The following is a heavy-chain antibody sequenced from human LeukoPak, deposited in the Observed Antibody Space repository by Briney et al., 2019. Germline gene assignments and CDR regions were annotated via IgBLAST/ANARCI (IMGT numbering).Heavy chain of an antibody. CDR3: ARDSAVWGILNWFDP. D-gene: IGHD3-16*01. V-gene: IGHV1-8*03. CDR2: MNPNSGNT. Sequence: EASVKVSCKASGYTFTSYDINWVRQATGQGLEWMGWMNPNSGNTGYAQKFQGRVTITRNTSISTAYMELSSLRSEDTAVYYCARDSAVWGILNWFDPWGQGTLVTVSS. J-gene: IGHJ5*02. CDR1: GYTFTSYD.